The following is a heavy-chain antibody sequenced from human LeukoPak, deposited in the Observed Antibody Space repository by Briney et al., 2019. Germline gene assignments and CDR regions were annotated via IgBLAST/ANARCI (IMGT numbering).Heavy chain of an antibody. CDR1: GFTFSGYG. CDR3: ARESGYRGHGMDV. J-gene: IGHJ6*02. D-gene: IGHD5-12*01. Sequence: GGSLRLSCAASGFTFSGYGMHWVRQAPGKGLEWVAVIWYDGSNKYYADSVKGRFTISRDNSKNTLYLQMNSLRAEDTAVYYCARESGYRGHGMDVWGQGTTVTVSS. CDR2: IWYDGSNK. V-gene: IGHV3-33*01.